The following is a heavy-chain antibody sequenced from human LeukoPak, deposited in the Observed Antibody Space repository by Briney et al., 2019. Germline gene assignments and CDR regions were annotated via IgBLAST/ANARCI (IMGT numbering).Heavy chain of an antibody. J-gene: IGHJ6*02. CDR3: ARHGYSSSWSPIAYYYYYGMDV. CDR1: GDSISSSSYY. V-gene: IGHV4-39*01. CDR2: IYYSGST. D-gene: IGHD6-13*01. Sequence: PSETLSLTCNVSGDSISSSSYYWGWIRQPPGKGLEWIASIYYSGSTHYNPSLKSRVTTSVDTSKNQFSLKLSSVTAADTGVYYCARHGYSSSWSPIAYYYYYGMDVWGQGTTVTVSS.